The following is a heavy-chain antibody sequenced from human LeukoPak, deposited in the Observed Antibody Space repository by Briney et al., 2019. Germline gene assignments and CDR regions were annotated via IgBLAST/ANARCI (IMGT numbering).Heavy chain of an antibody. V-gene: IGHV3-15*07. Sequence: GGSLRLSCAASGFTFSNAWMNWVRQAPGKGLEWVGRIKSKTDGGTTDYAAPVKGRFTISRDVSKNTLYLQMNSLKTEDTAVYYCTTPIVGATTLAYWGQGTLVTVSS. J-gene: IGHJ4*02. CDR3: TTPIVGATTLAY. CDR2: IKSKTDGGTT. CDR1: GFTFSNAW. D-gene: IGHD1-26*01.